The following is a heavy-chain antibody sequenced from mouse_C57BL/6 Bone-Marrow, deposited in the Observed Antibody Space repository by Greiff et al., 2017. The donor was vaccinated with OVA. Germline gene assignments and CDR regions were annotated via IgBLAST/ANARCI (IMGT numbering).Heavy chain of an antibody. CDR1: GYTFTSYW. CDR3: ARERGNSYYFDY. Sequence: VQLQQPGAELVRPGSSVKLSCKASGYTFTSYWMHWVKQRPIQGLEWIGNIDPSDSETHYNQKFKDKATLTVDKSSSTAYMQLSSLTSEDSAVYYCARERGNSYYFDYWGQGTTLTVSS. J-gene: IGHJ2*01. D-gene: IGHD2-1*01. V-gene: IGHV1-52*01. CDR2: IDPSDSET.